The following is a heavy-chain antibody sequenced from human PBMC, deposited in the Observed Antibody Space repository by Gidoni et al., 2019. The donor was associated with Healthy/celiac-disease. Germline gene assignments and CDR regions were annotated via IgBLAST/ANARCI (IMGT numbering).Heavy chain of an antibody. D-gene: IGHD1-7*01. CDR2: IRSKANSYET. J-gene: IGHJ5*02. CDR1: GFPFSGSA. V-gene: IGHV3-73*02. CDR3: TRPVTGTRNWFDP. Sequence: EVQLVESGGGLVQPGGSLKLSCAASGFPFSGSAMHWVRQASGKGLEWVGRIRSKANSYETAYAASVKGRFTISRDDSKNTAYLQMNSLKTEDTAVYYCTRPVTGTRNWFDPWGQGTLVTVSS.